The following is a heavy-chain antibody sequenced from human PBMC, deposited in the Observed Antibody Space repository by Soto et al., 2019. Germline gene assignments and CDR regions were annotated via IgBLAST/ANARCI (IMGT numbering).Heavy chain of an antibody. CDR3: ARGGSNDWQVAFDI. Sequence: SETLSLTCVVSGGSFSTYYYNWIRQSPGKGLEWIGEINHSGNNNYSPSLKSRVTMSLDTSKNQFSLKLTSVTAADTAVYYCARGGSNDWQVAFDIWGQGXMVTV. D-gene: IGHD3-9*01. CDR1: GGSFSTYY. J-gene: IGHJ3*02. V-gene: IGHV4-34*01. CDR2: INHSGNN.